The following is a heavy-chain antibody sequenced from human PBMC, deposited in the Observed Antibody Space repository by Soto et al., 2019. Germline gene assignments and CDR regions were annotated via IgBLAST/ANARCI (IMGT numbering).Heavy chain of an antibody. Sequence: SVKVSCKASGFTFTSSAVQWVRQARGQRLEWIGWIVVGSGNTNYAQKFQERVTITRDMSTSTAYMELSSLRSEDTAVYYCAAVPGSGYCSSTSCYKNPWGQGTLVTVSS. D-gene: IGHD2-2*02. CDR1: GFTFTSSA. V-gene: IGHV1-58*01. J-gene: IGHJ5*02. CDR3: AAVPGSGYCSSTSCYKNP. CDR2: IVVGSGNT.